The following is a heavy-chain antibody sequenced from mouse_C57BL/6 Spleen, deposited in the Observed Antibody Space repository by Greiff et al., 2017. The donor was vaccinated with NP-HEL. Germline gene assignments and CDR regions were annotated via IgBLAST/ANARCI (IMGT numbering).Heavy chain of an antibody. Sequence: VQLQQSGPELVKPGASVKMSCKASGYTFTDYNMHWVKQSHGKSLEWIGQIYPGDGDTNYNGKFKGKATLTADKSSSTAYMQLSSLTSEDSAVYFCARDYGSSPWFDYWGQGTTLTVSS. D-gene: IGHD1-1*01. V-gene: IGHV1-83*01. CDR1: GYTFTDYN. CDR3: ARDYGSSPWFDY. J-gene: IGHJ2*01. CDR2: IYPGDGDT.